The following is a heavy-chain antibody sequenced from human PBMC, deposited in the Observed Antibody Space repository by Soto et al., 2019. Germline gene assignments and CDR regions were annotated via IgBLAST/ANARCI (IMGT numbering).Heavy chain of an antibody. J-gene: IGHJ6*02. CDR1: GDTVSSGSAV. D-gene: IGHD2-21*02. V-gene: IGHV6-1*01. CDR3: ARSSGQSLNGNDFHF. Sequence: SQTLSLTRAVSGDTVSSGSAVWNWLRQTPSTGLEWLARTYYRSTWYSDYADSVKGGISINTEISQNHFSLRQNSLTPDDTAIYFCARSSGQSLNGNDFHFWGQGTRVTVSS. CDR2: TYYRSTWYS.